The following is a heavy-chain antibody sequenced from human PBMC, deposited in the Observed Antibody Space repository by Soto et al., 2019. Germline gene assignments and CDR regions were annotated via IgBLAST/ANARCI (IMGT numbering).Heavy chain of an antibody. CDR2: ISAYNGNT. Sequence: ASVKVSCKASGYTFTSYGISWVRQAPGQGLEWMGWISAYNGNTNYAQQLQGRVTMTTDPSTGTAYMELRSLRSDDPAVFYCARDSPYYYDSSGLPRFDSWGQGVLVTVSS. V-gene: IGHV1-18*01. CDR1: GYTFTSYG. D-gene: IGHD3-22*01. J-gene: IGHJ4*02. CDR3: ARDSPYYYDSSGLPRFDS.